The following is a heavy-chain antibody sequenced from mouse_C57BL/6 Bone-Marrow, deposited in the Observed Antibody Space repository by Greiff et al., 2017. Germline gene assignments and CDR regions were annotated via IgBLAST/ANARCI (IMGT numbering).Heavy chain of an antibody. V-gene: IGHV1-81*01. CDR2: IYPRSGNT. J-gene: IGHJ2*01. D-gene: IGHD1-1*01. Sequence: QVQLQQSGAELARPGASVKLSCKASGYTFTSYGISWVKQRTGQGLEWIGEIYPRSGNTYYNEKFKGKATLTADKSSSTAYMDLRSLTSEDSAVYFCASLYYYGSSLYYFDYWGQGTTLTVSS. CDR3: ASLYYYGSSLYYFDY. CDR1: GYTFTSYG.